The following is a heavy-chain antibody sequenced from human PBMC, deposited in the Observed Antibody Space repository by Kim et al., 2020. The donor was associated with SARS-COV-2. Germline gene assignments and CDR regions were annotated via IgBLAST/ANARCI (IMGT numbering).Heavy chain of an antibody. J-gene: IGHJ6*02. CDR3: ARLDQLPDYYYNYGMYV. Sequence: SETLSLTCTVSGGSISSYYWSWIRQPPGKGLEWIGYIYYSGSTNYNPTLKSRVTISVDTSKNQFSLKLSSVTAADTAVYYCARLDQLPDYYYNYGMYVWGQGTTVTVSS. D-gene: IGHD2-2*01. CDR1: GGSISSYY. CDR2: IYYSGST. V-gene: IGHV4-59*08.